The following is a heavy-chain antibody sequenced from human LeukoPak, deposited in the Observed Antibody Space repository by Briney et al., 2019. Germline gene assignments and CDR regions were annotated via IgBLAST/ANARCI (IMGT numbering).Heavy chain of an antibody. CDR3: ARDLGRTNGVCRD. D-gene: IGHD2-8*01. Sequence: GRSLRLSCAASGFTFSSYAMHWVRQAPGKGLEWVAVISYDGSNKYYADSVKGRFTISRDNSKNTLYLQMNSLRAEDTAVYYCARDLGRTNGVCRDWGQGALVTVSS. V-gene: IGHV3-30-3*01. J-gene: IGHJ4*02. CDR2: ISYDGSNK. CDR1: GFTFSSYA.